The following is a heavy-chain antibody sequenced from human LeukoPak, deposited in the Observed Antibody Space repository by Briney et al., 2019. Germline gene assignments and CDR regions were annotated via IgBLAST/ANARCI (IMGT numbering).Heavy chain of an antibody. CDR3: ARVGRNAFDI. V-gene: IGHV1-69*05. CDR2: IIPIFGTA. J-gene: IGHJ3*02. CDR1: GGTFSSYA. Sequence: ASVKVSCKASGGTFSSYAISWVRQAPGQGLEWMGGIIPIFGTANYAQKFQGRVTITTDESTSTAYMELSSLRSEDTAVYYCARVGRNAFDIWGQGAMVTVSS.